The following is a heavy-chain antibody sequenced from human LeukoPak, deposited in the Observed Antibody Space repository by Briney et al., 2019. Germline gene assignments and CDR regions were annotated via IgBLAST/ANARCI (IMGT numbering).Heavy chain of an antibody. CDR2: INHSGST. Sequence: SETLSLTCAVYGGSFSGYYWSWIRQPPGKGLEWIGEINHSGSTNYNPSLKRRVTISVDTSKNQFSLKLSSVTAADTAVYSCARTRGAAAGTDSFDYWGQGTLVTVSS. J-gene: IGHJ4*02. V-gene: IGHV4-34*01. CDR1: GGSFSGYY. CDR3: ARTRGAAAGTDSFDY. D-gene: IGHD6-13*01.